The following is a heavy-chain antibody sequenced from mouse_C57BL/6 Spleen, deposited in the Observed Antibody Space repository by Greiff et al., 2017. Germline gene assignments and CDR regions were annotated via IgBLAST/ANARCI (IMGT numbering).Heavy chain of an antibody. D-gene: IGHD2-1*01. CDR1: GFTFSDYY. J-gene: IGHJ4*01. CDR2: INYDGSST. Sequence: EVKVVESEGGLVQPGSSMKLSCTASGFTFSDYYMAWVRQVPEKGLEWVANINYDGSSTYYLDSLKSRFIISRDNAKNILYLQMSSLKSEDTATYYCARGIYYGNLDYTMDYWGQGTSVTVSS. CDR3: ARGIYYGNLDYTMDY. V-gene: IGHV5-16*01.